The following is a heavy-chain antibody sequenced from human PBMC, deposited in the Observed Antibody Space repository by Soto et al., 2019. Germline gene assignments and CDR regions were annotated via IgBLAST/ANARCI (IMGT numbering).Heavy chain of an antibody. V-gene: IGHV1-69*01. CDR2: IIPVSGAA. Sequence: QVQLVQSGAEVKKPGSSVKVSCKASGRTFGSYAFSWVRQAPGQGLEWMGGIIPVSGAAHYAQKFQGRVTITADESTSTAYMELSSLSSQDTAVYYCATALGCSSTSCTLDYWGQGTRVIVSS. CDR1: GRTFGSYA. D-gene: IGHD2-2*01. J-gene: IGHJ4*02. CDR3: ATALGCSSTSCTLDY.